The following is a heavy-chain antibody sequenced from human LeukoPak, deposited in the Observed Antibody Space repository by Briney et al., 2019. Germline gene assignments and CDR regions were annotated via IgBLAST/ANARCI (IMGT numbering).Heavy chain of an antibody. CDR2: ISWNSGSI. J-gene: IGHJ3*02. V-gene: IGHV3-9*01. CDR3: AKAYVDTAMVDALDI. CDR1: GFTFDDYA. Sequence: SLRLSCAASGFTFDDYAMHWVRRAPGKGLEWVSGISWNSGSIGYADSVKGRFTISRDNAKNSLYLQMNGLRAEDTALYYCAKAYVDTAMVDALDIWGQGTMVTVSS. D-gene: IGHD5-18*01.